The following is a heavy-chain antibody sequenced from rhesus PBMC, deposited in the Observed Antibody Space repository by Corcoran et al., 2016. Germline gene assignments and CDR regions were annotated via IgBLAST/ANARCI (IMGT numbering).Heavy chain of an antibody. V-gene: IGHV4-147*01. CDR2: ISGMSGSN. CDR1: GGSISANW. D-gene: IGHD1-20*01. J-gene: IGHJ4*01. CDR3: ALPGNNGAVDY. Sequence: QLQLQESGPGLVKPSETLSLTCAVSGGSISANWWTWIRQPPGKGLEWIGRISGMSGSNSYNPSRKSQLTISTDTAKNQFSLKLSSVTAADTAVYYCALPGNNGAVDYWGQGVLVTVSS.